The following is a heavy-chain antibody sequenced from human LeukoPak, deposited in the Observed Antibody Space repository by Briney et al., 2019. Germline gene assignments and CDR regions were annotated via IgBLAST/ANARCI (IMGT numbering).Heavy chain of an antibody. J-gene: IGHJ4*02. CDR2: ITNRGTYT. CDR3: VKSRRVGANQRGLFGY. D-gene: IGHD1-26*01. V-gene: IGHV3-11*03. Sequence: GGSLRLSCTASGFTFSDCYMSWIRQAPGKGLEWVSYITNRGTYTNYADSVKGRFTISRDNSKNTVYLQMNSLRADEPAVYYCVKSRRVGANQRGLFGYWGQGTLVTVSP. CDR1: GFTFSDCY.